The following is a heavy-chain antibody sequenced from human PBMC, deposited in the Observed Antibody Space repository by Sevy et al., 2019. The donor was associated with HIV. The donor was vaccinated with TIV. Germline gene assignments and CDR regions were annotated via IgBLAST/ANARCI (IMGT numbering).Heavy chain of an antibody. D-gene: IGHD2-15*01. CDR2: INPSGGST. J-gene: IGHJ5*02. Sequence: ASVKVSCKASGYTFTSYYTHWVRQAPGQGLEWMGIINPSGGSTSYAQKSQDRVTMTRDTSTSTVYMELSSLRSEDTAVYYCAREGSGSTKFTWFDAWGQGTLVTVSS. CDR1: GYTFTSYY. CDR3: AREGSGSTKFTWFDA. V-gene: IGHV1-46*03.